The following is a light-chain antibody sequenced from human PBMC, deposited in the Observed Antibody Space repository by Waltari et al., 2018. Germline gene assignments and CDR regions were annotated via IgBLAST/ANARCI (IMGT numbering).Light chain of an antibody. CDR3: FSYAGRATGV. J-gene: IGLJ2*01. CDR1: SSDVGTFNL. V-gene: IGLV2-23*01. Sequence: QSALTQPASVSGSPGQSITISCTGTSSDVGTFNLASWYPQHPGQAPKLMIYEGSQRPSGVSDRFSGSKSGNTASLTISGLQAEDEADYYCFSYAGRATGVFGGGTKLTVL. CDR2: EGS.